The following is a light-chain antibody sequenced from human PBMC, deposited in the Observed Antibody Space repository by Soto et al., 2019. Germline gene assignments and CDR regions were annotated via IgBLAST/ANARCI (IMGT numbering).Light chain of an antibody. V-gene: IGKV3-20*01. J-gene: IGKJ1*01. CDR3: QQYGSATGT. CDR2: GAS. CDR1: QRFXSSY. Sequence: IVLTQSPGTLSLSPGERATLSCRASQRFXSSYLAWYQQKPGQAPRLLXDGASSMATGSPDRLSGSGSATDFTLTISRLEPEDFAVYYCQQYGSATGTFGQGTKVDIK.